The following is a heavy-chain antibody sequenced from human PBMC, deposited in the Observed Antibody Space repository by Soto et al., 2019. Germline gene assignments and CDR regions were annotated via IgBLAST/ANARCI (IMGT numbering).Heavy chain of an antibody. CDR3: ARGRLHCSSTSCYLGWFDP. CDR2: INPNSGGT. J-gene: IGHJ5*02. CDR1: GYTFTGYY. Sequence: ASVKVSCKXSGYTFTGYYMHWVRQAPGQGLEWMGWINPNSGGTNYAQKFQGWVTMARDTSISTAYMELSRLRSDDTAVYYCARGRLHCSSTSCYLGWFDPWGQGTLVTVSS. V-gene: IGHV1-2*04. D-gene: IGHD2-2*01.